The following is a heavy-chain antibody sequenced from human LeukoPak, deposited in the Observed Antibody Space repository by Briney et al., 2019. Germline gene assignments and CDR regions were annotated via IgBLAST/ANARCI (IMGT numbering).Heavy chain of an antibody. CDR1: GASISGYH. D-gene: IGHD6-13*01. CDR3: ARGPGIAAAGPFDY. Sequence: QPSETLSLTCTVSGASISGYHWSWIRQPAGKGLQWIGRIYPSGSDYNPSLKSRVTISVDTSKNQFSLKLSSVTAADTAVYYCARGPGIAAAGPFDYWGQGTLVTVSS. CDR2: IYPSGS. V-gene: IGHV4-4*07. J-gene: IGHJ4*02.